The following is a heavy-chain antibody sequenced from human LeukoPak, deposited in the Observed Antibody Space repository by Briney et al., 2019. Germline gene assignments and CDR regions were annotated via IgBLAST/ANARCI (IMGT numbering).Heavy chain of an antibody. V-gene: IGHV3-30*18. CDR3: AKGGSSWYNFDY. D-gene: IGHD6-13*01. J-gene: IGHJ4*02. CDR2: ISYDGSNK. Sequence: PGGSLRLSCAASGFTFSSYGMHWVRQAPGKGLEWVAVISYDGSNKYYADSVKGRFTISRDNSKNTLYLQMNSLRAEDTAVYYCAKGGSSWYNFDYWGQGTLVTVSS. CDR1: GFTFSSYG.